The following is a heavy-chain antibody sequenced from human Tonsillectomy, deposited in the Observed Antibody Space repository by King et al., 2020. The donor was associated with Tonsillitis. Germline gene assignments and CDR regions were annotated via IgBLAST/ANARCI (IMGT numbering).Heavy chain of an antibody. J-gene: IGHJ4*02. CDR1: GFTFRKFW. D-gene: IGHD4-23*01. V-gene: IGHV3-7*03. CDR2: IKEDGSNS. CDR3: VRPSNSTPDY. Sequence: VQLVESGGGLVQSGGSLRLSCAASGFTFRKFWMTWVRQAPGKGLEWVANIKEDGSNSYYVDSVKGRFSISRDNAKDSLSLQMNSLRVEDTAVYYCVRPSNSTPDYWGQGTLVTVSS.